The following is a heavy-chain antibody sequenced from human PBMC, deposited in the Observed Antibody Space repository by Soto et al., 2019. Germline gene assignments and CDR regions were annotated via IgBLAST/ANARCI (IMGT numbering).Heavy chain of an antibody. CDR2: MYYSGST. V-gene: IGHV4-59*01. D-gene: IGHD3-10*01. J-gene: IGHJ4*02. CDR3: ARAPRGNYGYPSYFDY. Sequence: SETLSLTCTVSGGSISSYYWSWLRQPAGKGVEWIGYMYYSGSTNYNPSLKSRVTISVDTSKNQFSLKLSSVTAADTAVYYCARAPRGNYGYPSYFDYWGQGTLVTVSS. CDR1: GGSISSYY.